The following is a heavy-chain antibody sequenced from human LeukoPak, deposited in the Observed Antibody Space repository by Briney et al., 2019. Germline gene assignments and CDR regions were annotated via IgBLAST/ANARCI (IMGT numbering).Heavy chain of an antibody. Sequence: PGESLRLSCAASGFTFSSYWMHWVRQGPGKGLVWVSRINSDGSSTSYADSVKGRFTVSRDNAKNSLYLQMNSLRAEDTAVYYCARDPGHCSSTSCYKFFDYWGQGTLVTVSS. CDR1: GFTFSSYW. CDR3: ARDPGHCSSTSCYKFFDY. V-gene: IGHV3-74*01. J-gene: IGHJ4*02. CDR2: INSDGSST. D-gene: IGHD2-2*02.